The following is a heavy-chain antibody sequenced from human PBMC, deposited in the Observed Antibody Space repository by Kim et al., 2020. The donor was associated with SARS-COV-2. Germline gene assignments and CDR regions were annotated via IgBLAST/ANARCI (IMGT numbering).Heavy chain of an antibody. CDR3: ARDESYDSSGLSVGGQRPTYDYYYGMDV. CDR1: GFTFSSYA. J-gene: IGHJ6*02. Sequence: GGSLRLSCAASGFTFSSYAMHWVRQAPGKGLEWVVVISYDGSNKYYADSVKGRFTISRDNSKNTLYLQMNSLRAEDTAVYYCARDESYDSSGLSVGGQRPTYDYYYGMDVWGQGNTVTVSS. V-gene: IGHV3-30*04. CDR2: ISYDGSNK. D-gene: IGHD3-22*01.